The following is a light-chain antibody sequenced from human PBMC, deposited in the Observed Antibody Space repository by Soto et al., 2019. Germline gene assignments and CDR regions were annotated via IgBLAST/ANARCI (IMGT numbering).Light chain of an antibody. CDR3: QQAGNRPLT. Sequence: DFQMNQSPSSLSASVGDRVTITCRATQAIKNFLHWYQQKPGRAPKLLVSNASILHRGVPSRFRGSVYDTAFTFVISSLQPEDVGTYYFQQAGNRPLTFGQGTRLVIK. CDR2: NAS. CDR1: QAIKNF. V-gene: IGKV1-33*01. J-gene: IGKJ5*01.